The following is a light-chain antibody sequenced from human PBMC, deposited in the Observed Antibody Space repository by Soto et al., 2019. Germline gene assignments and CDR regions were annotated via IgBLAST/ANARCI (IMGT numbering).Light chain of an antibody. CDR3: CSHAGSRV. V-gene: IGLV2-14*01. CDR2: EVS. J-gene: IGLJ3*02. CDR1: SSDVGGYNY. Sequence: QSALTQPASVSGSPGQSITISCTGTSSDVGGYNYVSWYQQHPGKAPKLMIYEVSNRPSGVSNRFSGSKSGNTASLTISGLQAEDEADYYCCSHAGSRVFGGGTKLTVL.